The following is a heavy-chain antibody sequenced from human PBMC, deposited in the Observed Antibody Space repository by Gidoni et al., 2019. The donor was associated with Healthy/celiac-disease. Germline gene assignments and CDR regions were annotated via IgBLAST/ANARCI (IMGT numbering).Heavy chain of an antibody. V-gene: IGHV3-23*01. D-gene: IGHD3-22*01. J-gene: IGHJ4*02. CDR3: AKGPAGYYDSPPDY. CDR2: ISGSGGST. CDR1: GFPCSSYA. Sequence: EVQLLESGGGLVQPGGSLRLSCSAPGFPCSSYAMSWVRQAPGKGLEWVSAISGSGGSTYYADSVKGRFTISRDNSKNTLYLQMNSLRAEDTAVYYCAKGPAGYYDSPPDYWGQGTLVTVSS.